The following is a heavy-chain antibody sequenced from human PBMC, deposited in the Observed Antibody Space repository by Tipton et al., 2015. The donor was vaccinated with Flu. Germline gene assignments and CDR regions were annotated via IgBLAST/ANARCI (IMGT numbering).Heavy chain of an antibody. V-gene: IGHV1-2*02. CDR2: INTNDNGT. CDR3: ARDGAGYNGAFDM. D-gene: IGHD5-24*01. Sequence: QVQLVQSGAELKKPGASVKVSCQASGYSFTVHYMHWVRQAPGQGLEWMGWINTNDNGTRYPQKFQGRVSMTRDTSISTVYMELSRLSSDDTAMYYCARDGAGYNGAFDMWGQGTMVTVSS. J-gene: IGHJ3*02. CDR1: GYSFTVHY.